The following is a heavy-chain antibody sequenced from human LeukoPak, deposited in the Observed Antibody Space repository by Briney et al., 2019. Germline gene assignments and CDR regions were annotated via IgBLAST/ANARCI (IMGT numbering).Heavy chain of an antibody. CDR1: GFTFSDYY. J-gene: IGHJ6*03. Sequence: PGGSLRLSCAASGFTFSDYYMSWIRQAPGKGLEWVSYISSSGSTIYYADSVKGRFTISRDNAKNSLYLQMNSLRAEDTAVYYCARGACSSTSCYAGYYYYYMDVWGKGTTVTISS. CDR2: ISSSGSTI. D-gene: IGHD2-2*01. V-gene: IGHV3-11*04. CDR3: ARGACSSTSCYAGYYYYYMDV.